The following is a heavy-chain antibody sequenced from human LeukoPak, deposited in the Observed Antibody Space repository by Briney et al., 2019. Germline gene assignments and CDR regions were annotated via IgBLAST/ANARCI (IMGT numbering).Heavy chain of an antibody. J-gene: IGHJ6*02. Sequence: ASGKASCKASGYTFARYAIRWERQVPGEWLEWIGWISAYNSNTKYAQKLQGRVTITTDTPTSTAYMELRSLRSHDTAVYYCARDTPVRGLLRPYYYGMDVWGQGTTVTVSS. D-gene: IGHD3-10*01. CDR3: ARDTPVRGLLRPYYYGMDV. V-gene: IGHV1-18*01. CDR1: GYTFARYA. CDR2: ISAYNSNT.